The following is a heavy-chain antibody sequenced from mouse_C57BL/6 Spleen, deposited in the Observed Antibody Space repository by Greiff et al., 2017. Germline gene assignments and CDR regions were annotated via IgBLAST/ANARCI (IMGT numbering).Heavy chain of an antibody. CDR2: IYPGGGYT. J-gene: IGHJ3*01. D-gene: IGHD1-1*01. Sequence: VQLQQSGAELVRPGTSVKMSCKASGYTFTNYWIGWAKQRPGHGLEWIGDIYPGGGYTNYNEKFKGKAKLTADKSSTTAYMQFSCLTSEDSAIYYCARCDYYGSSYFGWFAYWGPGTLVTVSA. CDR1: GYTFTNYW. CDR3: ARCDYYGSSYFGWFAY. V-gene: IGHV1-63*01.